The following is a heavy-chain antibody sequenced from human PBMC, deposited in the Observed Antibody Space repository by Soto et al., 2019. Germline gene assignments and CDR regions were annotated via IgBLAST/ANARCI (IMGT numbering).Heavy chain of an antibody. D-gene: IGHD5-12*01. CDR1: GDSFNDYY. J-gene: IGHJ6*03. CDR2: INPNGGAT. CDR3: ARESGGATATLDYYYFYMDV. Sequence: ASVKVSCKTSGDSFNDYYIHWVRQAPGQGLEWMGWINPNGGATKYAQKFQGRVTVTWDTSIRTVYMELSSLRSDDTAVYYCARESGGATATLDYYYFYMDVWGKGTTVTVSS. V-gene: IGHV1-2*02.